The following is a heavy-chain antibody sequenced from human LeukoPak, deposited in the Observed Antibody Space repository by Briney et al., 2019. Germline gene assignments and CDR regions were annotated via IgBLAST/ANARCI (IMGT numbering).Heavy chain of an antibody. CDR3: ARDHSNDFWSGSGPLYYMDV. D-gene: IGHD3-3*01. CDR1: GGTFSSYA. V-gene: IGHV1-69*06. Sequence: SVKVSCKASGGTFSSYAISWVRQAPGQGLEWMGGIIPIFGTANYAQKFQGRVTITADKSTSTAYMELRSLRSDDTAVYYCARDHSNDFWSGSGPLYYMDVWGKGTTVTVSS. CDR2: IIPIFGTA. J-gene: IGHJ6*03.